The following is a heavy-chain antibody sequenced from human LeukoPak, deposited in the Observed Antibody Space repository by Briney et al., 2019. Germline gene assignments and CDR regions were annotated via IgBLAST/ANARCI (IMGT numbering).Heavy chain of an antibody. D-gene: IGHD2-15*01. CDR2: IHYSGST. CDR1: GGSICSSGYY. Sequence: SETLSLTCTVSGGSICSSGYYWGWIRQPPGKGLEWIGSIHYSGSTNYNPSLKSRVTISVDTSKNQFSLKLSSVTAADTAVYYCARGYCSGGSCYSYYYYNYMDVWGKGTTVTVSS. V-gene: IGHV4-39*07. CDR3: ARGYCSGGSCYSYYYYNYMDV. J-gene: IGHJ6*03.